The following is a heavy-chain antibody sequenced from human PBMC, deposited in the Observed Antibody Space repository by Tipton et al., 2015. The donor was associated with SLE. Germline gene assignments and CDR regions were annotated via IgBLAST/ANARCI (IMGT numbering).Heavy chain of an antibody. J-gene: IGHJ3*02. CDR1: GYTFSSYD. D-gene: IGHD3-16*01. CDR3: ASGSTKAKGDYDLAPDI. V-gene: IGHV1-69*05. CDR2: IVPLLVTS. Sequence: QLVQSGAEVKKPGASVNVSCKTSGYTFSSYDITWVRQAPGQGLEWMGEIVPLLVTSNYAQNFQGRVTITTDESTETVYMDLSSLTSDDTAVYYCASGSTKAKGDYDLAPDIWGQGTMVTVS.